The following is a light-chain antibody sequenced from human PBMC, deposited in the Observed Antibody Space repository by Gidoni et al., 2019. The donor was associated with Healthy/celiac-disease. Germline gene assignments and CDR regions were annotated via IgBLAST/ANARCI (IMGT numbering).Light chain of an antibody. V-gene: IGKV3-20*01. CDR1: QSVSSSY. CDR3: QQYGSSPGT. Sequence: DIVLTQSPGTLSLSPGERANLSCRASQSVSSSYLAWYQQKPGQAPRLLIYGASSRATGIPDRFSGSGSGTDFTLTISRLEPEDFAVYYCQQYGSSPGTFGQXTKLEIK. J-gene: IGKJ2*01. CDR2: GAS.